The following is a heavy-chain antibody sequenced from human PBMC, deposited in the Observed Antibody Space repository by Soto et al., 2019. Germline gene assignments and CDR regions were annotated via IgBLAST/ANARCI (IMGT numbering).Heavy chain of an antibody. Sequence: SETLSLTCTVSGGSISSYYWSWIRQPPGKGLEWIGYIYYSGSTNYNSSLKSRVTISVDTSKNQFSLKLSSVTAADTAVYYCARGTGWYDYYYHYGMDVWGQGTTVTVSS. D-gene: IGHD6-19*01. V-gene: IGHV4-59*01. J-gene: IGHJ6*02. CDR1: GGSISSYY. CDR2: IYYSGST. CDR3: ARGTGWYDYYYHYGMDV.